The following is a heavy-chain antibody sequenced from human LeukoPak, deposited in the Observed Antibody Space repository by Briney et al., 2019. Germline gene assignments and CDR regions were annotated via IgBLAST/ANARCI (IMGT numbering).Heavy chain of an antibody. J-gene: IGHJ4*02. D-gene: IGHD1-26*01. CDR1: GFTFSSYE. CDR3: ARSHGGSPYYFDY. CDR2: ISSSGSTI. V-gene: IGHV3-48*03. Sequence: GGSLRLSCAASGFTFSSYEMNWVRQAPGKGLEGVSYISSSGSTIYYADSVKGRFTISRDNAKNSLYLRMNSLRAEDTAVYYCARSHGGSPYYFDYWGQGTLVTVSS.